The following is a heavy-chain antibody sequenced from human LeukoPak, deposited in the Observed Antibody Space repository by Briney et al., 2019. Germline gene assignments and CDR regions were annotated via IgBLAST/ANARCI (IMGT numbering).Heavy chain of an antibody. J-gene: IGHJ4*02. V-gene: IGHV4-34*09. Sequence: SETLYLTCAVYGGSFSGYYWSWIRQPPGKGLEWIREINHSGSTNYNPSLKSRVTISVDTSKNQFSLKLSSVTAADTAVYYCARDQTLGPFETNYFDYWGQGTLVTVSS. CDR2: INHSGST. CDR1: GGSFSGYY. CDR3: ARDQTLGPFETNYFDY. D-gene: IGHD7-27*01.